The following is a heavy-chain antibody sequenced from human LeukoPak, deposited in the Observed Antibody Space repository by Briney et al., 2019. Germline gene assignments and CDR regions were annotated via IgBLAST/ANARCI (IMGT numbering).Heavy chain of an antibody. CDR1: GYTFTSYY. CDR3: ASRRDGSNYAAFDI. Sequence: GASVKVSCKASGYTFTSYYMHWVRQAPGQGLEWMGIINFSGGTTSYPQKFQGRVTMTRDTSTSTVYMELSSLRSEGTAVYYCASRRDGSNYAAFDIWGQGTMVTVSS. V-gene: IGHV1-46*01. J-gene: IGHJ3*02. D-gene: IGHD5-24*01. CDR2: INFSGGTT.